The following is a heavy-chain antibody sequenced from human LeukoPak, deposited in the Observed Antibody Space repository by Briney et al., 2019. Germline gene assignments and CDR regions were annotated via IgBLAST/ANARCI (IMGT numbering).Heavy chain of an antibody. V-gene: IGHV4-34*01. J-gene: IGHJ6*03. CDR2: INHSGST. CDR1: GGSFSGYY. D-gene: IGHD3-10*01. CDR3: AREGGSGSFHCMDV. Sequence: SETLSLTCAVYGGSFSGYYWSWIRQPPGKGLEGIGEINHSGSTNYNPSLKSRVTISVDTSKNQFSLKLSSVTAADTAVYYCAREGGSGSFHCMDVWGKGTTVTVSS.